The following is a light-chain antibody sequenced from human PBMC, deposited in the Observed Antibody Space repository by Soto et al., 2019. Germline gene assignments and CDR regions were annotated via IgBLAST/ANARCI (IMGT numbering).Light chain of an antibody. CDR1: QSVGIN. V-gene: IGKV3-15*01. CDR3: HHYGGSPPWT. CDR2: GAY. J-gene: IGKJ1*01. Sequence: IVMTQSPATLSVAPGERATLSCRASQSVGINLAWYQHKPGQAPRLIIYGAYTRATDIPARISGSGSGTEFTLTISRLEPEDFAVYYCHHYGGSPPWTFGQGTKVDIK.